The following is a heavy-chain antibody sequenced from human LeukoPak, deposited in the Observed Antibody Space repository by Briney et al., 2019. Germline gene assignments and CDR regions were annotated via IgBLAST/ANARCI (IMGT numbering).Heavy chain of an antibody. CDR1: GGSISSYY. Sequence: SETLSLTCTVSGGSISSYYWIWIRQPPGKGLEWIGEINHSGSTNYNPSLKSRVTISVDTSKNQFSLKLSSVTAADTAVYYCARVTVSYSSSHPLDYWGQGTLVTVSS. D-gene: IGHD6-13*01. CDR2: INHSGST. CDR3: ARVTVSYSSSHPLDY. V-gene: IGHV4-34*01. J-gene: IGHJ4*02.